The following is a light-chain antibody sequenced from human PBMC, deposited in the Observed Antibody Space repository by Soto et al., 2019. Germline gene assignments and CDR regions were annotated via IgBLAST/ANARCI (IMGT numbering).Light chain of an antibody. CDR1: QSISSW. CDR2: DAS. CDR3: QQYNSYSYVT. J-gene: IGKJ1*01. Sequence: DIQMTQSPSTLSASVGDRVTITCRASQSISSWLAWYQQKPGKAPKLLIYDASSLESGVPSRFSGSGSGTEVTLTISSLQPDDFAAYYYQQYNSYSYVTFGQGTKVEIK. V-gene: IGKV1-5*01.